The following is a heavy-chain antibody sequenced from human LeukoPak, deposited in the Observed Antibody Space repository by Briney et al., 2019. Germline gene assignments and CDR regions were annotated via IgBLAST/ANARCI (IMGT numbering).Heavy chain of an antibody. J-gene: IGHJ3*02. CDR2: FYPEDGET. V-gene: IGHV1-24*01. Sequence: ASVTVSCKVSGYTLTELSMHWVRPAPGKGLEWMGGFYPEDGETIYAQKFQGRVTMTEDTSTNTAYMELSSLRSEDTAVYYCATPLPIRGYDAFDIWGQGTMVTVSS. CDR1: GYTLTELS. CDR3: ATPLPIRGYDAFDI. D-gene: IGHD3-3*01.